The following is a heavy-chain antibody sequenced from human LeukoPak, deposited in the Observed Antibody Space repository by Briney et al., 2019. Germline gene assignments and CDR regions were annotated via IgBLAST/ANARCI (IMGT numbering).Heavy chain of an antibody. J-gene: IGHJ4*02. Sequence: GGSLRLSSAASGFTFSSHGMSWVRQAPGKGLEWVANIKQGGSEKYYVDSVKGRFTISRDNAKNPLYLQMNSLRAEDTALYCCATVDSSGWYPEFDYWGQGTLVTVSS. D-gene: IGHD6-19*01. CDR1: GFTFSSHG. V-gene: IGHV3-7*01. CDR2: IKQGGSEK. CDR3: ATVDSSGWYPEFDY.